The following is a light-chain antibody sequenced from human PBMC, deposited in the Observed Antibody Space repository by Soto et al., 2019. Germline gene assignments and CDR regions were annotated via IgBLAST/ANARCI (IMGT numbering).Light chain of an antibody. Sequence: DIVMTQSPDSLAVSLGERATINCKSSQSVLFSSNNKNYLAWYQQKPGQPPKLLIYWASAQESGVPERFSGSGSGTDFTLTISSLQAEDVAAYYCQQYYGTPWTFGQGTKVEIK. CDR1: QSVLFSSNNKNY. J-gene: IGKJ1*01. V-gene: IGKV4-1*01. CDR3: QQYYGTPWT. CDR2: WAS.